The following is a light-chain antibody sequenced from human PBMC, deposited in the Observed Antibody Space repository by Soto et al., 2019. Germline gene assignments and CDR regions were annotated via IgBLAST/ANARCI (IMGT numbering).Light chain of an antibody. Sequence: DIQMTQSPSSLSASVGDRITITCRASQSISSYLNWYQQRPGKAPNLLIYAAASLRSGVPSRFSGSGSGTEFTLTISSLTPEDFATYYCQQSYSTPYTFGPGTKLEIK. CDR3: QQSYSTPYT. CDR2: AAA. J-gene: IGKJ2*01. CDR1: QSISSY. V-gene: IGKV1-39*01.